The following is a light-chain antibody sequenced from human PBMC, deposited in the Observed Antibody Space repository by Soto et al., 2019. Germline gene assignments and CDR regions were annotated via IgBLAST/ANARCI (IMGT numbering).Light chain of an antibody. Sequence: QSALTQPASVSGSPGQSIAISCTGSNSDVVSYNYVSWYQQHPGKAPKLMIYDVSNRPSGVSNRFSGSKSGNTASLTISGFQAEYDDDYYCSSYTSSSTYVFGTGNKLTVL. V-gene: IGLV2-14*01. J-gene: IGLJ1*01. CDR2: DVS. CDR1: NSDVVSYNY. CDR3: SSYTSSSTYV.